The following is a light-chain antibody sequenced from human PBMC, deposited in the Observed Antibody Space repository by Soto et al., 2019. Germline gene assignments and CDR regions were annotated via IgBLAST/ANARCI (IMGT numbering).Light chain of an antibody. CDR1: QSISTY. Sequence: EIVLTQSPATLSLSPGDRATLSCRASQSISTYLAWYQQKPGQAPRLHIYDASNTATGIPARFSASGSGTDFTLAISSLEPEDFAVYDCHQRSYWRRVFFGPGTRVDLK. CDR3: HQRSYWRRVF. J-gene: IGKJ3*01. V-gene: IGKV3-11*01. CDR2: DAS.